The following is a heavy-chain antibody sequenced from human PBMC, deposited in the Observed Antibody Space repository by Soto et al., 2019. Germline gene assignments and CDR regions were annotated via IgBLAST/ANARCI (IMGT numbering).Heavy chain of an antibody. CDR3: ARLEGLATISYYFDY. CDR1: GGSISSSSYY. J-gene: IGHJ4*02. D-gene: IGHD3-9*01. V-gene: IGHV4-39*01. Sequence: QLQLQESGPGLVKPSETLSLTCTVSGGSISSSSYYWGWIRQPPGKGLEWIGSIYYSASTYYNPSLKSRVTISVDKSKNKCSLRLSSVTAADTAVYYCARLEGLATISYYFDYWGQGTLVTVSS. CDR2: IYYSAST.